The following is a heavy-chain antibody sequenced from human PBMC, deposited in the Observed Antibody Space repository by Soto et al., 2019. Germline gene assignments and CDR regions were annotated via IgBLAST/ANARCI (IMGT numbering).Heavy chain of an antibody. CDR3: AREYTYGSNFFDC. J-gene: IGHJ4*02. CDR2: ISHSGST. Sequence: QVQLQESGPGLVKPSQTLSLTCTVSGGSISSAAYYWSWIRQHPGKGLEWIGYISHSGSTYYTPSLKSRVIISADTSKNQSSLNLTPVTAADTAVYYCAREYTYGSNFFDCWGQGALVTVSS. CDR1: GGSISSAAYY. D-gene: IGHD5-18*01. V-gene: IGHV4-31*03.